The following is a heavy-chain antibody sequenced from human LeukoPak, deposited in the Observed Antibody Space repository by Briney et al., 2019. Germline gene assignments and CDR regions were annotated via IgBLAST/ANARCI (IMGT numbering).Heavy chain of an antibody. CDR2: ISSSGSAI. V-gene: IGHV3-48*01. J-gene: IGHJ5*02. Sequence: QPGGSLRLSCAASGFTLSSYNMNWVRQAPGEGLEWVSYISSSGSAIYYADSVKGRFTISRDNAKNSLYLQMNTLRAEDTAVYYCARANVVPPAASVYNWFDPWGQGTLVTVSS. D-gene: IGHD2-2*01. CDR1: GFTLSSYN. CDR3: ARANVVPPAASVYNWFDP.